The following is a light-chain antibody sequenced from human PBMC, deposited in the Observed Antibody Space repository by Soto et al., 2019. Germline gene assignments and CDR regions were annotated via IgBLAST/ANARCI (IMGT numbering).Light chain of an antibody. Sequence: QSVLTQPASVSGSPGQSITISCTGTSSDVGSYNLVSWYQQRPGKAPKLMIYEGSKRPSGVSNRFSGSKSGNTASLTISGLQAEDEADDYCCSYAGSSTFSGYVFGTGTKVTVL. CDR3: CSYAGSSTFSGYV. CDR1: SSDVGSYNL. CDR2: EGS. V-gene: IGLV2-23*01. J-gene: IGLJ1*01.